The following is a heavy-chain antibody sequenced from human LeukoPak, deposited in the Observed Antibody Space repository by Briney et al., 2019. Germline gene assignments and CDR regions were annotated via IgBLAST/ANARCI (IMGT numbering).Heavy chain of an antibody. V-gene: IGHV3-30*02. J-gene: IGHJ4*02. CDR1: GFTFSSYG. Sequence: GGSLRLSCAASGFTFSSYGMHWVRQAPGKGLEWVAFIRYDGSNKYYADSVKGRFTISRDNSKNTLYLQVNSLRAEDTAVYYCAKDLSRLEMATIGDYWGQGTLVTVSS. D-gene: IGHD5-24*01. CDR3: AKDLSRLEMATIGDY. CDR2: IRYDGSNK.